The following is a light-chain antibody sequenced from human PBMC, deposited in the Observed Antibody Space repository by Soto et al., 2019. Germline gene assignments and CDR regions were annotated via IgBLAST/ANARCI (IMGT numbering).Light chain of an antibody. CDR1: NIGSKN. V-gene: IGLV3-9*01. J-gene: IGLJ3*02. Sequence: SYELTQPLSVSVALGQTARITCGGTNIGSKNVHWYQQKPGQAPVLVIYRDSNRPSGIPERFSRSNSGNTATLTISRAQAGDVADYYCRVWDSSTEVFGGGTKVTVL. CDR3: RVWDSSTEV. CDR2: RDS.